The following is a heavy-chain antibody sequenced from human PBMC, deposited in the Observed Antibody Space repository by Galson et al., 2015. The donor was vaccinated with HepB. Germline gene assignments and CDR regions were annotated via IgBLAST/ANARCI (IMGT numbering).Heavy chain of an antibody. D-gene: IGHD6-13*01. CDR1: GGSFSGYY. V-gene: IGHV4-34*01. CDR3: ARGRLARGSLAAAAPFDY. CDR2: INHSGSA. Sequence: LSLTCAVYGGSFSGYYWSWIRQPPGKGLEWIGEINHSGSANYNPSLKSRISISVDTSKKQISLKLSSVTAADTAVYYCARGRLARGSLAAAAPFDYWGQGTLVTVSS. J-gene: IGHJ4*02.